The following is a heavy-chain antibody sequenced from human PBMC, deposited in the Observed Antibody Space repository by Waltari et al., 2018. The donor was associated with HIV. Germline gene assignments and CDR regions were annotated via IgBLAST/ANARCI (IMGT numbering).Heavy chain of an antibody. CDR1: GGSISSYL. V-gene: IGHV4-59*01. CDR2: IYYTGTT. Sequence: QVQLQESGPGLVKPSETLSLSCTVSGGSISSYLWTWIRQPPGKGLEWIGYIYYTGTTNYNPSLKSRATISVDTSKNQFSLKLTSVTAADTAVYYCARDYYDFWSGYRNYYGLDVWGQGTTVTVSS. D-gene: IGHD3-3*01. J-gene: IGHJ6*02. CDR3: ARDYYDFWSGYRNYYGLDV.